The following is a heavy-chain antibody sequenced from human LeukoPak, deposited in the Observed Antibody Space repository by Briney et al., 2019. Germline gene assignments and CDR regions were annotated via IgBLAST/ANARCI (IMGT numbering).Heavy chain of an antibody. CDR2: IYYSGST. D-gene: IGHD2-2*01. V-gene: IGHV4-30-4*01. CDR3: ARGIPLGSDCSSTSCHAFDI. CDR1: GGSISSGDYY. J-gene: IGHJ3*02. Sequence: PSETLSLTCTVSGGSISSGDYYWSWIRQPPGKGLGWIGYIYYSGSTYYNPSLKSRVTISVDTSRNQFSLKLSSVTAADTAVYYCARGIPLGSDCSSTSCHAFDIWGQGTMVTVSS.